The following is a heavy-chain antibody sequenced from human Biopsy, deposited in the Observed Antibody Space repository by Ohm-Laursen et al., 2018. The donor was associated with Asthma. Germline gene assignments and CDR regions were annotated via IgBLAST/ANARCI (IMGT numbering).Heavy chain of an antibody. CDR2: VYWTGST. Sequence: SETLSLTWCVYGGSISSFYWSWIRQSPEKGLEWMGYVYWTGSTNYNPSLKSRITMSVDTPKNRMFLELTSVTAADTAIYYCVRAVRNEQWLAPFDYWGQGKPVTVSS. CDR3: VRAVRNEQWLAPFDY. D-gene: IGHD6-19*01. V-gene: IGHV4-59*01. CDR1: GGSISSFY. J-gene: IGHJ4*02.